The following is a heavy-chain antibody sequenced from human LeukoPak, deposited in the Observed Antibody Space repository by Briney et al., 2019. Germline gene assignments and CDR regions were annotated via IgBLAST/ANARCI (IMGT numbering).Heavy chain of an antibody. CDR2: IYYSGST. D-gene: IGHD2-15*01. Sequence: SETLSLTCTVSGGSISSSSYYWGWIRQPPGKGLEWIGSIYYSGSTYYNPSLKSRVTISVDTSKNQFSLKLSSVTAADTAVYYCAGHCSGGSCYSTAPVDYWGQGTLVTVSS. V-gene: IGHV4-39*01. CDR3: AGHCSGGSCYSTAPVDY. J-gene: IGHJ4*02. CDR1: GGSISSSSYY.